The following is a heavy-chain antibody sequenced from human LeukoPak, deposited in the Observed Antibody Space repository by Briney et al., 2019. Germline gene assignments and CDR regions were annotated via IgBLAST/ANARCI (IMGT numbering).Heavy chain of an antibody. V-gene: IGHV3-7*01. CDR2: IKKDGSEK. D-gene: IGHD4/OR15-4a*01. CDR3: ARDWRAMTVAY. CDR1: GFIFTNYW. Sequence: GGSLGLSCASSGFIFTNYWMTWVRQAPGKGLEWAANIKKDGSEKYYVDSVKGRLIISRDDAKKSVYLQMNSLRAEDTAVYYCARDWRAMTVAYWGQGTLVTVFS. J-gene: IGHJ4*02.